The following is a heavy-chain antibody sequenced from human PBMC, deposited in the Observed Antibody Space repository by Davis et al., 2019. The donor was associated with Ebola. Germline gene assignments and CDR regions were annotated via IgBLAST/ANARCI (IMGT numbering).Heavy chain of an antibody. V-gene: IGHV3-74*03. CDR3: ARGLGTWGTSEVYYYYYAMDV. J-gene: IGHJ6*02. Sequence: HTGGSLRLSCSAPGFRFYDYWMHWVRQAQGKGLEWISRIDLSGGSTLYADSVKGRFTISRDNAKGILFLQMDKLTPEDTGVYFCARGLGTWGTSEVYYYYYAMDVWGQGTTVSVSS. D-gene: IGHD7-27*01. CDR1: GFRFYDYW. CDR2: IDLSGGST.